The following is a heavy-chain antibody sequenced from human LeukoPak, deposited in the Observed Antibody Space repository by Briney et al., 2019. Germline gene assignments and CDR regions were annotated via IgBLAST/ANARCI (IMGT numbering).Heavy chain of an antibody. V-gene: IGHV3-11*01. J-gene: IGHJ4*02. Sequence: PGGSLRLSCAASGFTFSDYYMSWIRQAPGKGLEWVSYISSSGSTIYYADSVKGRFTISRDNAKNSLYLQMNSLRAEDTAVYYCARDGQMIAVAVGMGYGTDYWGQGTLVTVSS. D-gene: IGHD6-19*01. CDR3: ARDGQMIAVAVGMGYGTDY. CDR1: GFTFSDYY. CDR2: ISSSGSTI.